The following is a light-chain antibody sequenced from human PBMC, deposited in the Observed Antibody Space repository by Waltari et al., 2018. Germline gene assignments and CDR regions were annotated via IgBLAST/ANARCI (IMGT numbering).Light chain of an antibody. CDR3: QHYVSLPVT. Sequence: EILFTQSPGTLSLSPGERTTLSCSASQSVGRSLAWYQQKPGQAPRLLIYGASIRATGIPDRFSGGGSGTDFSLTISILESEDFAAYHCQHYVSLPVTFGQGTKVEIK. J-gene: IGKJ1*01. V-gene: IGKV3-20*01. CDR1: QSVGRS. CDR2: GAS.